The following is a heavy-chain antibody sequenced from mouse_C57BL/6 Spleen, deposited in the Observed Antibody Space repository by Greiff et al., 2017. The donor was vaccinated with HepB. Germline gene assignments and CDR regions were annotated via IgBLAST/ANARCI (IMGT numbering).Heavy chain of an antibody. J-gene: IGHJ2*01. Sequence: QVQLQQPGAELVRPGPSVKLSCKASGYTFTSYWMHWVKQRPGQGLEWIGVIDPSDSYTNYNQKFKGKATLTVDTSSSTAYMQLSSLTSEDSAVYYCANYYGSSPFDYWGQGTTLTVSS. CDR1: GYTFTSYW. CDR3: ANYYGSSPFDY. CDR2: IDPSDSYT. V-gene: IGHV1-59*01. D-gene: IGHD1-1*01.